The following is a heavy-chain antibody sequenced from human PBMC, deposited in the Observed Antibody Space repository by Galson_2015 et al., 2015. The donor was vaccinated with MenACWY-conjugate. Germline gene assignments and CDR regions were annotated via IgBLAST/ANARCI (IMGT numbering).Heavy chain of an antibody. V-gene: IGHV1-46*01. D-gene: IGHD4-23*01. Sequence: VQGSCPAFGFAFPRPELHWVRQAPGQGLGWVGLIKMGIINPSGGRVALAPKVRGKVPLTCDTSPEPGYMDLSSLTSEDTAVYYCARDFFHGGGYHMDVWGLGTTVTVAS. CDR3: ARDFFHGGGYHMDV. J-gene: IGHJ6*03. CDR1: GFAFPRPE. CDR2: INPSGGRV.